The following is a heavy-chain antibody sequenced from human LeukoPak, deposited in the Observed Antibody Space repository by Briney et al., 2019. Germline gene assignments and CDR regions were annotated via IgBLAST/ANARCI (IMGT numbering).Heavy chain of an antibody. J-gene: IGHJ5*02. CDR2: INAGNGNT. CDR1: EYTFTSYA. D-gene: IGHD4-23*01. V-gene: IGHV1-3*01. CDR3: ARAKLRLTTGVSWFDP. Sequence: ASVKVSCKASEYTFTSYAMHWVRQAPGQRLEWMGWINAGNGNTKYSQKFQGRVTITRDTSASTAYMELSSLRSEDTAVYYCARAKLRLTTGVSWFDPWGQGTLVTVSS.